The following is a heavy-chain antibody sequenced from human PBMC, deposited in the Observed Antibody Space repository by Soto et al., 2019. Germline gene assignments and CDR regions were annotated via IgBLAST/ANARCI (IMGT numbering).Heavy chain of an antibody. Sequence: PGGSLRLSCAASGFTFSSDWMTWVRQAPGKGLEWVANIKEDGSEKYYVDSVKGRFTISRDNAEKSLYLQMNSLRAEDSDVYYCAIGIQQLEPWGQVTTVTVSS. J-gene: IGHJ6*02. CDR3: AIGIQQLEP. CDR1: GFTFSSDW. V-gene: IGHV3-7*03. CDR2: IKEDGSEK. D-gene: IGHD6-13*01.